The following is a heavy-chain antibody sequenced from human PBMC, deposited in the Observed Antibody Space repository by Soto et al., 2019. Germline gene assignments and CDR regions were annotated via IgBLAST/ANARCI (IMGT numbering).Heavy chain of an antibody. CDR1: GGSISSGGYY. D-gene: IGHD2-15*01. V-gene: IGHV4-31*03. Sequence: QVQLQESGPGLVKPSQTLSLTCTVSGGSISSGGYYWSWIRQHPGKGLEWIGYIYYSGSTYYNPSLKSRVTISVDTSKNQFSLKLSSVTAADTAVYYCARGSIVVVVAAPVGWYFDLWGRGTLVTVSS. CDR2: IYYSGST. CDR3: ARGSIVVVVAAPVGWYFDL. J-gene: IGHJ2*01.